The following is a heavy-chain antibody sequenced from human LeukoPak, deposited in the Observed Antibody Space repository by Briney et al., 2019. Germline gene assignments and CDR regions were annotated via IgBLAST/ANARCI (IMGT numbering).Heavy chain of an antibody. CDR1: GFSLSTNGVG. J-gene: IGHJ4*02. Sequence: SGPTLVKPPQPLTLTCTFSGFSLSTNGVGVGWIRQPPVKALEWLAVIYWDDDKRYSPSLKSRLTITKDTSKNQVVLTMTNMDPVDTATYYCAGTKNQYNFDYWGQGTLVTVSS. CDR2: IYWDDDK. V-gene: IGHV2-5*02. CDR3: AGTKNQYNFDY. D-gene: IGHD1-14*01.